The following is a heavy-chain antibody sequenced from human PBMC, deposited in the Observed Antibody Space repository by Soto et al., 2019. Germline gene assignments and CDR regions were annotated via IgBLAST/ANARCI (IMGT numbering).Heavy chain of an antibody. CDR3: ARAYNHPFDY. D-gene: IGHD1-1*01. J-gene: IGHJ4*02. CDR1: GYTFTSYA. V-gene: IGHV1-3*01. CDR2: INAGNGNT. Sequence: QMQLVQSGAEVEKPGASVKLSCKATGYTFTSYAVHWVRQAPGQRFEWMGWINAGNGNTKYSQKFQDRVTITRDTSASTAYMELSSLTSEDTALYYSARAYNHPFDYWGQGTLVTVSS.